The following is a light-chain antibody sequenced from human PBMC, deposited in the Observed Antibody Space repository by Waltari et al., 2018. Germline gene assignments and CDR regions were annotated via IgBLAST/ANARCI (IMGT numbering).Light chain of an antibody. Sequence: DIQMTQYPSTLSASVGDRVTITCRASQSISSWLAWYQQKPGKPPKLLIYKASSLESGVPSRFSGSGSGTEFTLTINSLQPDDFATYYCQHYYSYPLTFGGGTKVEIK. CDR3: QHYYSYPLT. V-gene: IGKV1-5*03. CDR2: KAS. J-gene: IGKJ4*01. CDR1: QSISSW.